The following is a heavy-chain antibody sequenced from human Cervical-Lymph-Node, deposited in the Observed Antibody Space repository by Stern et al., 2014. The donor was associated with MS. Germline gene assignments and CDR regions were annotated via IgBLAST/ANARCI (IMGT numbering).Heavy chain of an antibody. D-gene: IGHD4-17*01. J-gene: IGHJ6*02. Sequence: VQLVQSGAEVKKPGSSVKVSCKASGGTFSNYATSWVRQAPGQGLEWMGGIVPLFGKPNYAQEVQGRGPITADESTSTAYMDLSSLRSEDTAVYYCASPLTATSVPFGYYGMDVWGQGTTVTVS. CDR2: IVPLFGKP. V-gene: IGHV1-69*01. CDR3: ASPLTATSVPFGYYGMDV. CDR1: GGTFSNYA.